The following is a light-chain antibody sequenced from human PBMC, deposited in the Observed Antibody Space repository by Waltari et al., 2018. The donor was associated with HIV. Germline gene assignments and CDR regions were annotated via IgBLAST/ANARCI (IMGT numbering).Light chain of an antibody. J-gene: IGKJ4*01. CDR3: QQLNSFPLT. CDR2: AAS. V-gene: IGKV1-9*01. Sequence: DIQLTQSSSFLSASVGDRVTITCRASQGISSYLAWNQQKPGKAPKLLIYAASTLQSGVPSRFSGSGSGTEFTLTVSSLQPEDFATYYCQQLNSFPLTFGGGTKVEIK. CDR1: QGISSY.